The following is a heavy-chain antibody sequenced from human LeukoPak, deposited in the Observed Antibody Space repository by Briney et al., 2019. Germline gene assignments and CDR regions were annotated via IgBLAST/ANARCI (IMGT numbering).Heavy chain of an antibody. CDR3: ARGGSFALDI. CDR1: GDSVSTNTGA. D-gene: IGHD2-15*01. J-gene: IGHJ3*02. V-gene: IGHV6-1*01. CDR2: TYYRSQWHN. Sequence: QTLLLTCAISGDSVSTNTGAWNWIRQSSSRGLEWLGRTYYRSQWHNEYAVSVKSRINVTPDTSKNQVSLQLNSVTLEDTAAYYCARGGSFALDIWGQGTMVTVSA.